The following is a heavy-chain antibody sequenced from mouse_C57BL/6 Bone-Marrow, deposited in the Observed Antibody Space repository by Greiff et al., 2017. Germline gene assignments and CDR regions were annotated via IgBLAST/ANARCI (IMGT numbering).Heavy chain of an antibody. J-gene: IGHJ3*01. D-gene: IGHD2-3*01. CDR1: GYTFTSYW. Sequence: QVQLQQPGAELVRPGSSVKLSCKASGYTFTSYWMDWVKQRPGQGLEWIGNIYPSDSETHYNQKFKDKATLTVDKSSSTAYMQLSSLTSEDSAVYYCARSYDGYYPAWFAYWGQVTLVTVSA. CDR3: ARSYDGYYPAWFAY. V-gene: IGHV1-61*01. CDR2: IYPSDSET.